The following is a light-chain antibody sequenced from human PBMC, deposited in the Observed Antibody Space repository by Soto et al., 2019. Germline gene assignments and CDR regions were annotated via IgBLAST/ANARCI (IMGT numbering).Light chain of an antibody. Sequence: QSALTQPAPVSGSPGQSITISCTGTSSDVGSYNLVSWYQQHPGKAPKLMIYEVSKRPSGVSNRFSGSKSGNTASLTISGLQAEDEADYYCCSYAGSSLYVFGTGTKVTVL. J-gene: IGLJ1*01. CDR1: SSDVGSYNL. V-gene: IGLV2-23*02. CDR2: EVS. CDR3: CSYAGSSLYV.